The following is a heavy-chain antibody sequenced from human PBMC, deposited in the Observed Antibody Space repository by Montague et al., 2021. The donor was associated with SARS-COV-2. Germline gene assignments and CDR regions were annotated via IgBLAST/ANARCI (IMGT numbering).Heavy chain of an antibody. V-gene: IGHV3-53*01. D-gene: IGHD6-25*01. CDR1: GFSVSDSY. CDR2: IKAGNT. Sequence: SLRLSCAASGFSVSDSYMSWVRQAPGKGPEWVSIIKAGNTYYTDSVKGRFTMSRDNYKNTLSLQMNSLRDEDTAVYYCARGLQQRSNFDYWGQGTLVTVSS. CDR3: ARGLQQRSNFDY. J-gene: IGHJ4*02.